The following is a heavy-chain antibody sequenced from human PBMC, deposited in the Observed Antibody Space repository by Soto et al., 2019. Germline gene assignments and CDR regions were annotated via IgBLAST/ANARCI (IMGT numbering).Heavy chain of an antibody. V-gene: IGHV1-46*01. CDR2: INPSGGST. J-gene: IGHJ3*02. CDR3: ASVGAAVAAPTGAFDI. CDR1: GYTFTSYY. Sequence: EASVKVSCKASGYTFTSYYMHWVRQAPGQGLEWMGIINPSGGSTSYAQKFQGRVTMTRDTSTSTVYMELSSLRSEDTAVYYCASVGAAVAAPTGAFDIWGQGTMVTVSS. D-gene: IGHD6-19*01.